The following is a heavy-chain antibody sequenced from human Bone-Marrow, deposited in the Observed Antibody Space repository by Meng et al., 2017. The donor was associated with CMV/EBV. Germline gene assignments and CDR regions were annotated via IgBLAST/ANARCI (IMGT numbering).Heavy chain of an antibody. CDR1: GFTFPDYA. CDR3: TRGLQDYYASGYYYPFYYVVY. V-gene: IGHV3-49*04. J-gene: IGHJ4*02. Sequence: GGPLRLSCTTSGFTFPDYAMSWVRQAPGKGLEWVGFIRSKAYGGTTEDAASVKGRSTISRDDSKRIVYLKMNSLKNEDTAVYYRTRGLQDYYASGYYYPFYYVVYWGQGTLVTVSS. CDR2: IRSKAYGGTT. D-gene: IGHD3-10*01.